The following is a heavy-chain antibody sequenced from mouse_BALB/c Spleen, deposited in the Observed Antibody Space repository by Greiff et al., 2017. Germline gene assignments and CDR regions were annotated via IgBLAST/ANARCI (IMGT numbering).Heavy chain of an antibody. CDR1: GYSITSDYA. Sequence: VQLKESGPGLVKPSQSLSLTCTVTGYSITSDYAWNWIRQFPGNKLEWMGYISYSGSTSYNPSLKSRISITRDTSKNQFFLQLNSVTTEDTATYYCARGLHAMDYWGQGTSVTVSS. CDR2: ISYSGST. CDR3: ARGLHAMDY. V-gene: IGHV3-2*02. J-gene: IGHJ4*01.